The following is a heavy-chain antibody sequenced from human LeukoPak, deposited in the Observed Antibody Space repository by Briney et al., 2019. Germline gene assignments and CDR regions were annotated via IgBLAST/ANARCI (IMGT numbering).Heavy chain of an antibody. J-gene: IGHJ5*02. D-gene: IGHD2-8*01. Sequence: SETLSLTCGVYGGSLTGYYWSWIRQPPGKGLEWIGEIYHSGSTNYNPSLKSRVTISVDKSKNQFSLKLSSVTAADTAVYYCARVSIRGWFDPWGQGTLVTVSS. V-gene: IGHV4-34*01. CDR1: GGSLTGYY. CDR2: IYHSGST. CDR3: ARVSIRGWFDP.